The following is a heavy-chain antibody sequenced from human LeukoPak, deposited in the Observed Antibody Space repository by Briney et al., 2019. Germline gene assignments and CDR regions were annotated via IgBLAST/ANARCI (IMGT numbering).Heavy chain of an antibody. Sequence: PGGSLRLSCAASGFTFRSYDMHWVRQATGKGLEWVSGIGTAGEIYYPGSVKGRFTISRENAKNSLYLQMNSLRAGDTAVYYCARIPMYSSGWYGEYYFDYWGQGTLVTVSS. CDR2: IGTAGEI. D-gene: IGHD6-19*01. CDR1: GFTFRSYD. CDR3: ARIPMYSSGWYGEYYFDY. V-gene: IGHV3-13*01. J-gene: IGHJ4*02.